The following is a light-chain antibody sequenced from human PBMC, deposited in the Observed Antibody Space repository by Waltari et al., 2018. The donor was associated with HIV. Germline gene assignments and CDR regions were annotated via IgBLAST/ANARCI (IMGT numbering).Light chain of an antibody. J-gene: IGLJ1*01. CDR3: AAWDDSLNGFV. Sequence: QSVLTQPPSASVPPGQRVTISCSGSSSTIGLNSVLCYQQLPGAAPTPLIYTNTQRPSGVPDRFSGSKSGTSASLAISGLQSEDEADYYCAAWDDSLNGFVFGAGTKVTVL. CDR2: TNT. CDR1: SSTIGLNS. V-gene: IGLV1-44*01.